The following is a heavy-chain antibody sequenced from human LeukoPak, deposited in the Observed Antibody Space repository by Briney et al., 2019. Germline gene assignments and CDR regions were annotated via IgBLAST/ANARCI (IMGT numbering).Heavy chain of an antibody. Sequence: SETLSLTCTVSGGSISSYFWTWIRQHPGKGLEWIGYIYYSGSTYYNPSLKSRVTISVDTSKNQFSLKLSSVTAADTAVYYCARGLLFSWFDPWGQGTLVTVSS. V-gene: IGHV4-59*06. CDR3: ARGLLFSWFDP. CDR2: IYYSGST. J-gene: IGHJ5*02. D-gene: IGHD2-21*02. CDR1: GGSISSYF.